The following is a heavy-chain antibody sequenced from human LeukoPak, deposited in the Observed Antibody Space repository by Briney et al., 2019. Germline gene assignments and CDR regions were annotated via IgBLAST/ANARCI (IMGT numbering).Heavy chain of an antibody. D-gene: IGHD3-10*01. CDR2: IYYSGST. V-gene: IGHV4-39*07. Sequence: SETLSLTCTVSGGSISSSSYYWGWIRQPPGKGLEWIGSIYYSGSTYYNPSLKSRVTISVDTSKNQFSLKLSSVTAADTAVYYCARGVREKNRGFLLYYYYYYMDVWGKGTTVAISS. J-gene: IGHJ6*03. CDR3: ARGVREKNRGFLLYYYYYYMDV. CDR1: GGSISSSSYY.